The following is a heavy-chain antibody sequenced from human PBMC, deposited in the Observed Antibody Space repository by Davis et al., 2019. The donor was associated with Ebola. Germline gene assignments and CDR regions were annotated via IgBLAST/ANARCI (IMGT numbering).Heavy chain of an antibody. Sequence: GSLRLSCAVYGGSFSGYYWSWIRQPPGKGLEWIGEINHSGSTNYNPSLKSRVTISVDTSKNQFSLKLSSVTAADTAVYYCARGRESGYSYGYLRYYFDYWGQGTLVTVSS. V-gene: IGHV4-34*01. CDR2: INHSGST. CDR1: GGSFSGYY. D-gene: IGHD5-18*01. CDR3: ARGRESGYSYGYLRYYFDY. J-gene: IGHJ4*02.